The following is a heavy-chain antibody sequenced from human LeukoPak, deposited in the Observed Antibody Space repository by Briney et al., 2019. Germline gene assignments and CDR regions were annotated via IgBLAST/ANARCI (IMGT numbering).Heavy chain of an antibody. CDR1: GGTFSSYA. CDR2: IIPILGIA. D-gene: IGHD3-10*01. J-gene: IGHJ2*01. CDR3: ARDSHMVRVLESYWYFDL. V-gene: IGHV1-69*04. Sequence: GASVKVSCKASGGTFSSYAISWVRQAPGQGLEWMGRIIPILGIANYAQKFQGRVTITADKSTSTAYMELSSLRSEDTAVYYCARDSHMVRVLESYWYFDLWGRGTLVTVSS.